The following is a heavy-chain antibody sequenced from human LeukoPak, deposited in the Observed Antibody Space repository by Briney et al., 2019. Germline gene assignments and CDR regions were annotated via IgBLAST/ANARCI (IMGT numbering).Heavy chain of an antibody. CDR1: GFTFDDYA. J-gene: IGHJ3*01. CDR2: ISWNSGSI. D-gene: IGHD6-6*01. V-gene: IGHV3-9*01. Sequence: GGSLRLSCAASGFTFDDYAMHWVRQAPGKGLEWVSGISWNSGSIGYADSVKGRFTISRDNAKNSLYLQMNSLRAEDTALYYCAKDRSSSVGDAFDVWGQGTMVTVSS. CDR3: AKDRSSSVGDAFDV.